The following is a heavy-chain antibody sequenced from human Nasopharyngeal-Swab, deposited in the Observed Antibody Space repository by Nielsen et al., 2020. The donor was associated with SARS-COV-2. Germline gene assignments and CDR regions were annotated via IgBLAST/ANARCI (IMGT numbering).Heavy chain of an antibody. CDR2: IGRSGSPI. D-gene: IGHD2-2*01. J-gene: IGHJ4*02. CDR3: ASDSRY. Sequence: GESLKISCAASGFTFSNYEMNWVRQAPGKGLEWVAFIGRSGSPIYYADSVKGRFTMSRDNAKNSLYLQMNSLRAEDTAVYYCASDSRYWGQGTLVTVSS. CDR1: GFTFSNYE. V-gene: IGHV3-48*03.